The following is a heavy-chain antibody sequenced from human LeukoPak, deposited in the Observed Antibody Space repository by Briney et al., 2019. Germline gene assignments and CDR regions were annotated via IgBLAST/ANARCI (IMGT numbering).Heavy chain of an antibody. CDR1: GGSISSYY. V-gene: IGHV4-59*08. Sequence: PSETLSLTCTVSGGSISSYYWSWIRQPPGKGLEWIGYIYYSGSTYYNPSLKSRVTISVDTSKNQFSLKLSSVTAADTAVYYCARVPPYYYDSSGSGGSFDIWGQGTMVTVSS. CDR2: IYYSGST. D-gene: IGHD3-22*01. J-gene: IGHJ3*02. CDR3: ARVPPYYYDSSGSGGSFDI.